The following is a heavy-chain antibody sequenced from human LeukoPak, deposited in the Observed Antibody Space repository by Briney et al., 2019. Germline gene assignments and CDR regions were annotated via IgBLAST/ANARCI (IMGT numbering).Heavy chain of an antibody. D-gene: IGHD3-22*01. CDR3: ARGAPKLSYDSSGYYYFDY. CDR2: INTSGGST. Sequence: ASVKVSCKASGYTFTSYYMHGVRQAPGQGLEGMGIINTSGGSTSYAQKFQGRVTMTRDTSTSTVYMELSSLRSEDTAVYYCARGAPKLSYDSSGYYYFDYWGQGTLVTVSS. CDR1: GYTFTSYY. J-gene: IGHJ4*02. V-gene: IGHV1-46*03.